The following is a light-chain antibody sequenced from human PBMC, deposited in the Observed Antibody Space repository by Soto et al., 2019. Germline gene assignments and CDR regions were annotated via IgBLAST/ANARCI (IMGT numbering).Light chain of an antibody. CDR3: QQYGSSRT. CDR1: QSVSSSY. V-gene: IGKV3-20*01. Sequence: EIVLTQSPGTLSLSPGERATLSCRASQSVSSSYLAWYQQKPGQAPRLLIYGAYSRATGIPDSFSGSGSGTDFTLTISSLEPEDFAVYYCQQYGSSRTFGQGTKVEIK. J-gene: IGKJ1*01. CDR2: GAY.